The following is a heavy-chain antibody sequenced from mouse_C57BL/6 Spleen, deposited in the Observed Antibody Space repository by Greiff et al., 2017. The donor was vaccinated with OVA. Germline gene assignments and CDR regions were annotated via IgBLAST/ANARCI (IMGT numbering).Heavy chain of an antibody. CDR1: GFTFSSYA. D-gene: IGHD2-3*01. CDR3: ARDDDGYSWFAY. CDR2: ISDGGSYT. Sequence: VQLKESGGGLVKPGGSLKLSCAASGFTFSSYAMSWVRQTPEKRLEWVATISDGGSYTYYPDNVKGRFTISRDNAKNNLYLQMSHLKSEDTAMYYCARDDDGYSWFAYWGQGTLVTVSA. V-gene: IGHV5-4*01. J-gene: IGHJ3*01.